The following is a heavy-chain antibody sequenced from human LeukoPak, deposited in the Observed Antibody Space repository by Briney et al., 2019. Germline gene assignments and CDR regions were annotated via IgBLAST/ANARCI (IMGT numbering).Heavy chain of an antibody. V-gene: IGHV4-39*01. CDR2: VYYSGST. Sequence: SETLSLTCTVSDDSMSSHYWGWFRQPPGTGLEWIGVVYYSGSTYYTPSLKSRVTISVDTSKNQFSLRLNSVTAADTAVYYCARQRLWADYWGQGTLVTVSS. CDR1: DDSMSSHY. J-gene: IGHJ4*02. D-gene: IGHD1-26*01. CDR3: ARQRLWADY.